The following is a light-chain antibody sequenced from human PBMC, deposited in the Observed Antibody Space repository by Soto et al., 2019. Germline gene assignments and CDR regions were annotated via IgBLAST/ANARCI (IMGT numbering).Light chain of an antibody. CDR1: QDIKNY. Sequence: DIQMIQSPSSLSASVGDRVTITCQASQDIKNYLNWYQQKPGKAPKLLIYDVSNLETGVPSRFSGSGSGTHFSLTISSLQPEDVATYYCQHYDPLPPLTFGGGTRVQIK. J-gene: IGKJ4*01. V-gene: IGKV1-33*01. CDR2: DVS. CDR3: QHYDPLPPLT.